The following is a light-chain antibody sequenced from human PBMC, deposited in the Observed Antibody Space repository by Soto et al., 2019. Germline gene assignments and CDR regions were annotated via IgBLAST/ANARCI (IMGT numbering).Light chain of an antibody. Sequence: EIQMTQSPSTLSASVGDRVTITCRASENVNTWLAWYQQKPGKAPTLVIYDASRLEGGVPSRFSGSGSGTDFTITINSLQPDDFVTYYCQQYKTYPLTFGQGTKVEI. CDR1: ENVNTW. CDR2: DAS. CDR3: QQYKTYPLT. J-gene: IGKJ1*01. V-gene: IGKV1-5*01.